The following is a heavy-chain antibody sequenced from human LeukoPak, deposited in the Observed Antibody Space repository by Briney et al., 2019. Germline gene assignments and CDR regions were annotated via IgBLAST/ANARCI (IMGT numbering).Heavy chain of an antibody. J-gene: IGHJ6*02. CDR1: GFTFSSYW. Sequence: GGSLRLSCAASGFTFSSYWMSWVRQAPGKGLEWVSAISGSGGSTYYADSVKGRFTISRDNSKNTLYLQMNSLRAEDTAVYYCARGCPPTGYYYYYYGMDVWGQGTTVTVSS. CDR3: ARGCPPTGYYYYYYGMDV. D-gene: IGHD3-9*01. CDR2: ISGSGGST. V-gene: IGHV3-23*01.